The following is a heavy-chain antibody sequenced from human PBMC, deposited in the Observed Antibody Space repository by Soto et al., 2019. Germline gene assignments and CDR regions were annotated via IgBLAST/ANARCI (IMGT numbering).Heavy chain of an antibody. D-gene: IGHD4-4*01. J-gene: IGHJ6*02. CDR2: IWYDGSNK. V-gene: IGHV3-33*01. CDR1: GFTFSSYG. Sequence: LRLSCAASGFTFSSYGMHWVRQAPGKGLEWVAVIWYDGSNKYYADSVKGRFTISRDNSKNTLYLQMNSLRAEDTAVYYCARGRAVTTYYYYGMDVWGQGTTVTVSS. CDR3: ARGRAVTTYYYYGMDV.